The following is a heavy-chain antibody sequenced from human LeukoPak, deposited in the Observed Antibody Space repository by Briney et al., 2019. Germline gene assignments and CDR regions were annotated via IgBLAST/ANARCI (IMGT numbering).Heavy chain of an antibody. V-gene: IGHV3-23*01. CDR3: ARDLHPSGWSDFDY. CDR2: INDRGIAT. J-gene: IGHJ4*02. CDR1: GFTFSNYA. Sequence: GGSLRLSCAASGFTFSNYAMSWVRQAPGKGLEWVSTINDRGIATYYADSVKGRFTISRDNSKNTLSLQVSSLRAEDTAVYYCARDLHPSGWSDFDYWGQGTLVTVSS. D-gene: IGHD6-19*01.